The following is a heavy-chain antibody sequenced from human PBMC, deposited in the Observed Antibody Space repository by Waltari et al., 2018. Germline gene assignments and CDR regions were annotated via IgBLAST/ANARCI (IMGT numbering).Heavy chain of an antibody. V-gene: IGHV3-74*01. CDR2: IHSDGRST. J-gene: IGHJ4*02. CDR1: GFRISGYW. D-gene: IGHD6-6*01. Sequence: EVQLVESGGGLIKPGGSLRLSCEASGFRISGYWMHWVRLTPGKGLVWVSRIHSDGRSTSYVDSVGGRFTVSRDNAKNTVYLQMNSLRADDTGVYFCARDGLGSSHDYWGQETLVTVSS. CDR3: ARDGLGSSHDY.